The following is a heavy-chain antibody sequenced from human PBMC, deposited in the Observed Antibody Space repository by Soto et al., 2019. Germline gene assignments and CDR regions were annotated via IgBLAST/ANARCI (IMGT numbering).Heavy chain of an antibody. CDR2: IYYSGST. J-gene: IGHJ6*02. D-gene: IGHD2-15*01. CDR3: ARHECSGGSYSSYYYGMDV. Sequence: TSETLSLTCTVSGGSISSSSYYWGWIRQPPGKGLEWIGSIYYSGSTYYNPSLKSRVTISVDTSKNQFSLKLSSVTAADTAVYYCARHECSGGSYSSYYYGMDVWGQGTTVTVSS. CDR1: GGSISSSSYY. V-gene: IGHV4-39*01.